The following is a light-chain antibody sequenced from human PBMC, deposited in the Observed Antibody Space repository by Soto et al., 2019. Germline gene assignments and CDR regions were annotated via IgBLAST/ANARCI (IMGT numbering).Light chain of an antibody. CDR1: QSVSSSF. CDR3: QHYGSSTRT. Sequence: EIVLTQAAGTLSLSPGERATLSCRASQSVSSSFLAWYQQKPGQAPRFLIYGTSSRATGIPDRFSGSGSGTDFTLTISRLEPEDFAVYYCQHYGSSTRTFGQGTKWIS. J-gene: IGKJ1*01. CDR2: GTS. V-gene: IGKV3-20*01.